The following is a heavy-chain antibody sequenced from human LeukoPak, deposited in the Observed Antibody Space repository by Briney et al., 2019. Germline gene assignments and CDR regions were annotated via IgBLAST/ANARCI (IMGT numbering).Heavy chain of an antibody. J-gene: IGHJ4*02. CDR1: GYTFTDYY. Sequence: ASVKVSCKASGYTFTDYYIHWVRQAAGQGLEWMGWMNPLSGNTGYAQRFQGRVTMTRTTSTGTAYMDLSSLRSEDTAVYYCARIRLSIAAAGTEDFDYWGQGTLVTVSS. CDR3: ARIRLSIAAAGTEDFDY. CDR2: MNPLSGNT. D-gene: IGHD6-13*01. V-gene: IGHV1-8*02.